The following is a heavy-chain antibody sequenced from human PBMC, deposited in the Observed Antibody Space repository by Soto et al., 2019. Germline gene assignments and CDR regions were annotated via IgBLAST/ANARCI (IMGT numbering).Heavy chain of an antibody. Sequence: QVQLVESGGGVVQPGRSLRLSCAASGFTFSSYGMHWVRQAPGKGLEWVAVIWYDGSNKYYADSVKGRFTISRDNSKNTLYLQMNSLRAEDTAVYYCARASITMVRGPSAIWGQGTMVTVSS. D-gene: IGHD3-10*01. J-gene: IGHJ3*02. CDR2: IWYDGSNK. V-gene: IGHV3-33*01. CDR1: GFTFSSYG. CDR3: ARASITMVRGPSAI.